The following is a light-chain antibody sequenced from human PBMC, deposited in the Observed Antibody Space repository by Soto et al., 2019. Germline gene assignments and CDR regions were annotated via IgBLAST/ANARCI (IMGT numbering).Light chain of an antibody. Sequence: QSALTQPPSASGSPGQSVTISCTGTSSDVGGYNYVSWYQQHPGKAPKLMIYEVSKRPSGVPDRFSGSKSGNTASLTVSGLQAEDEADYCCSSYAGSNNLAVFGGGTKLTVL. V-gene: IGLV2-8*01. J-gene: IGLJ2*01. CDR1: SSDVGGYNY. CDR2: EVS. CDR3: SSYAGSNNLAV.